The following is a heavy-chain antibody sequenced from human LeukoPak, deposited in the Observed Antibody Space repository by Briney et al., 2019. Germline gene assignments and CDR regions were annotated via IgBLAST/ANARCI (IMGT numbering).Heavy chain of an antibody. Sequence: GGSLRLSCAASGFTFSSYAMHWVRQTPGKGLEWVANIKEDGSDKYYVDSVKGRFTISRDNAKNSLYLQMNSLRAEDTALYYCARDAGYCNGFNCYRADAFDLWGQGTMVTVSS. CDR2: IKEDGSDK. CDR1: GFTFSSYA. D-gene: IGHD2-15*01. V-gene: IGHV3-7*01. J-gene: IGHJ3*01. CDR3: ARDAGYCNGFNCYRADAFDL.